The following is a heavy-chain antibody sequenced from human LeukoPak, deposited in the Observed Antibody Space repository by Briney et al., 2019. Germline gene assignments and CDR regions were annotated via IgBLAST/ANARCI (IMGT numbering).Heavy chain of an antibody. D-gene: IGHD2-15*01. Sequence: PSDTLSLTCVVSGYSISSTNWWGWIRQPPGKGLEWIGYIHYSGSIFYNPSLKSRVTMSVDTSKNQFSLKLSSVTAADTAVYYCARWQGYCSGGSCYRNWFDPWGQGTLVTVSS. CDR1: GYSISSTNW. J-gene: IGHJ5*02. CDR3: ARWQGYCSGGSCYRNWFDP. V-gene: IGHV4-28*05. CDR2: IHYSGSI.